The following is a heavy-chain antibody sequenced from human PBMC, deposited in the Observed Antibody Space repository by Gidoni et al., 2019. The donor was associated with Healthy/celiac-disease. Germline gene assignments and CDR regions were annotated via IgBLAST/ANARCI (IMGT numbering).Heavy chain of an antibody. CDR2: ISYDGSNK. CDR1: GFTFSSYA. Sequence: QVQLVESGGGVVQPGRSLRLSCSASGFTFSSYAMHWVRQAPGKGLEWVAVISYDGSNKYYADSVKGRFTISRDNSKNTLYLQMNSLRAEDTAVYYCARTGATEVGDWFDPWGQGTLVTVSS. J-gene: IGHJ5*02. D-gene: IGHD1-26*01. V-gene: IGHV3-30-3*01. CDR3: ARTGATEVGDWFDP.